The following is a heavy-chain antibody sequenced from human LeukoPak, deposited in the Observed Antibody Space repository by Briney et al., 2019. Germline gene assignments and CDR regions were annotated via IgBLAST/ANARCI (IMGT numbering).Heavy chain of an antibody. J-gene: IGHJ6*02. CDR2: IYYSGST. V-gene: IGHV4-30-4*08. CDR3: ARELLHNDFYGMDV. D-gene: IGHD4-23*01. CDR1: GFTFSSYA. Sequence: LRLSCAASGFTFSSYAMSWIRQPPGKGLEWIGYIYYSGSTYYNPSLKSRVTISVDTSKNQFSLKLSSVTAADTAVYYCARELLHNDFYGMDVWGQGTTVTVSS.